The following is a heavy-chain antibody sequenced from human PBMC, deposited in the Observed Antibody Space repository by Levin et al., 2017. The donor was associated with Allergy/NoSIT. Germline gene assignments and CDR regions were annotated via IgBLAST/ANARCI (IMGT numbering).Heavy chain of an antibody. CDR1: GYTFTSYY. V-gene: IGHV1-46*01. D-gene: IGHD1-26*01. CDR3: ARSGSYYRLQFDY. CDR2: INPSGGST. J-gene: IGHJ4*02. Sequence: GESLKISCKASGYTFTSYYMHWVRQAPGQGLEWMGIINPSGGSTSYAQKFQGRVTMTRDTSTSTVYMELSSLRSEDTAVYYCARSGSYYRLQFDYWGQGTLVTVSS.